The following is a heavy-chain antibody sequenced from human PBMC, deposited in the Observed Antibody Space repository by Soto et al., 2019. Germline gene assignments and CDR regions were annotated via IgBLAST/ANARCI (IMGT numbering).Heavy chain of an antibody. CDR3: ARGGGYCTPTSCAIDS. Sequence: EVQLLESGGGLVQPGGSLSLSCVASRFSFSSYEMIWFRQAAGKGLEWFSRVSLTGDRTNYAGSVKGRFTVSRYNFKNALYLEMDSLRPEDTAIYYCARGGGYCTPTSCAIDSWGRGTPVTVSS. CDR2: VSLTGDRT. V-gene: IGHV3-23*01. CDR1: RFSFSSYE. D-gene: IGHD2-8*01. J-gene: IGHJ4*02.